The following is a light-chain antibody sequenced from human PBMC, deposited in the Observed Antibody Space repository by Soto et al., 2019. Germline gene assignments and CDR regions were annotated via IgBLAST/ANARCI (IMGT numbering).Light chain of an antibody. J-gene: IGKJ5*01. Sequence: EIVMTQSPATLSVSPGERATLSCRASQSLISNLAWYQQKPGQAPRLLIYGTSTRATGIPARFSGSGSGTDFTLSISSLQPEDFATYYCQQAYSFPITFGQGTRLEIK. CDR2: GTS. CDR1: QSLISN. V-gene: IGKV3-15*01. CDR3: QQAYSFPIT.